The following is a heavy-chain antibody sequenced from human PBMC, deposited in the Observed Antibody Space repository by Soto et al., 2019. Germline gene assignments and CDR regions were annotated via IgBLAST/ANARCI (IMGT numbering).Heavy chain of an antibody. D-gene: IGHD2-21*01. CDR2: TSAYNGNT. V-gene: IGHV1-18*01. CDR3: ARFIPRGYWFDP. CDR1: GYTFTSYG. Sequence: ASVKVSCKASGYTFTSYGISWVRQAPGQGLEWMGWTSAYNGNTNYAQKLQGRVTMTTDTSTSTAYMELRSLRSDETAVYFCARFIPRGYWFDPWGQGTLVTVSS. J-gene: IGHJ5*02.